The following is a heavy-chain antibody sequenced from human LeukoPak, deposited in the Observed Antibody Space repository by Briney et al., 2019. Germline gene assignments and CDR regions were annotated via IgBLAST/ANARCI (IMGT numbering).Heavy chain of an antibody. CDR1: GYTFTGYY. CDR2: INPSGGST. V-gene: IGHV1-46*01. D-gene: IGHD5-18*01. Sequence: ASVKVSCKASGYTFTGYYMHWVRQAPGQGLEWMGIINPSGGSTSYAQKFQGRVTMTRDTSTSTVYMELSSLRSEDTAVYYCARTEVDTAMVTPSYYYYMDVWGKGTTVTVSS. CDR3: ARTEVDTAMVTPSYYYYMDV. J-gene: IGHJ6*03.